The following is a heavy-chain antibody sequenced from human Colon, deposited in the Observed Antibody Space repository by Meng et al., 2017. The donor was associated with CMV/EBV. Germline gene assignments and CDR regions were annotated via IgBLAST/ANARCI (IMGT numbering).Heavy chain of an antibody. D-gene: IGHD2-2*01. CDR1: GFTFSSNY. J-gene: IGHJ6*02. CDR3: AKELRVPAEVYGMDV. Sequence: GESLKISCAASGFTFSSNYMSWVRQAPGKGLEWVSVIYSGGSTYYADSVKGRFTISRDNSKNTLYLQMNSLRAEDTAFYYRAKELRVPAEVYGMDVWGQGTTVTVSS. CDR2: IYSGGST. V-gene: IGHV3-53*01.